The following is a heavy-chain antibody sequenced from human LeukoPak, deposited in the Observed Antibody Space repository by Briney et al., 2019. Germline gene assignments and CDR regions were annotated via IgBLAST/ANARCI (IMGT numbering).Heavy chain of an antibody. Sequence: GRPLKFSGAASGFTFISFAMPGVGRVPGKGWRGGAVLSIVESNKYYADSVKGRFTISRDNSKNTLYLQMNSLKTEDTAVYYCTTRYDSSGYYWFYYYGMDVWGQGTTVTVSS. J-gene: IGHJ6*02. CDR3: TTRYDSSGYYWFYYYGMDV. CDR1: GFTFISFA. V-gene: IGHV3-30*04. CDR2: LSIVESNK. D-gene: IGHD3-22*01.